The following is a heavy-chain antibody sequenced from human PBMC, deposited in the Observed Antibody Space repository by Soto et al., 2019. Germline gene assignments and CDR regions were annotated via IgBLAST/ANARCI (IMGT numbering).Heavy chain of an antibody. CDR2: ITRDGSST. J-gene: IGHJ4*02. V-gene: IGHV3-74*01. D-gene: IGHD5-18*01. Sequence: EVQLVESGGGLVQTGGSLRLSCAASGFSLSDYWMHWVRQAPGEGLVWLSRITRDGSSTNYADSVKGRFTISRDNAKNTVYLQVNSLRGEDTAVYYCARGANGYYYFDYWGQGTLVTVSS. CDR3: ARGANGYYYFDY. CDR1: GFSLSDYW.